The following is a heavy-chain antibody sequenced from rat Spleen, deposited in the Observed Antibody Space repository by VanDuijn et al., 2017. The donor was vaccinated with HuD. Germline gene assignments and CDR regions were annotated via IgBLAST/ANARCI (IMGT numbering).Heavy chain of an antibody. Sequence: EVQLVESGGGLVQPGRSLKLSCAASGFTFSSFPMAWVRQAPTKGLEWVAYISTGGSNTYYPDSVKGRFTITRDNAKSTLYLQMNSLRSEDTATYYCARHPYYGYKGVMDAWGQGASVTVSS. CDR2: ISTGGSNT. D-gene: IGHD1-9*01. CDR3: ARHPYYGYKGVMDA. V-gene: IGHV5-25*01. CDR1: GFTFSSFP. J-gene: IGHJ4*01.